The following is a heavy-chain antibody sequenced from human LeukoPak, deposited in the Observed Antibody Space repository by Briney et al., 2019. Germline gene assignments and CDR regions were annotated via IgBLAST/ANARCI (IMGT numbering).Heavy chain of an antibody. Sequence: ASLKVSCKASGYTFTSSDINWVRQATGEGLEWMGWMSPNSGDTGYAQKFQGRVTMTRDTSINTAYMELSSLRSEDMAVYYCARVGLRGSGTHHDWFDSWGQGTLITVSS. D-gene: IGHD3-10*01. V-gene: IGHV1-8*01. CDR3: ARVGLRGSGTHHDWFDS. CDR1: GYTFTSSD. J-gene: IGHJ5*01. CDR2: MSPNSGDT.